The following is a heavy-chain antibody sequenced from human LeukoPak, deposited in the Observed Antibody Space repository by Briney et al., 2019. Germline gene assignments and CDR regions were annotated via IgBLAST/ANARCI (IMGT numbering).Heavy chain of an antibody. Sequence: GGSLRLSCAASGFTFSRYGMHWVRQAPGKGLERVTAISYDGSNKYYADSVKGRFTISRDNSKNTLYVQMNSLRAEDTAVYYCAKSLGATRGYFDYWGQGTLVTVSS. D-gene: IGHD1-26*01. CDR1: GFTFSRYG. CDR2: ISYDGSNK. CDR3: AKSLGATRGYFDY. J-gene: IGHJ4*02. V-gene: IGHV3-30*18.